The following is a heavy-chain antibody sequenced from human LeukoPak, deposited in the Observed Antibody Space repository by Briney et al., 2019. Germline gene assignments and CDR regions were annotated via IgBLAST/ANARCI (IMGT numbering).Heavy chain of an antibody. CDR1: GFTFYNYA. J-gene: IGHJ5*01. D-gene: IGHD2-15*01. CDR2: LIDSGDTT. V-gene: IGHV3-23*01. CDR3: VKEGGSFLTWFDS. Sequence: GGSLRLSCAASGFTFYNYAMSWVRQAPGKGLEWVSALIDSGDTTYYADSVKGRFTISGDNSKNTLFLQMNSLTAEDTAIYYCVKEGGSFLTWFDSWGQGSLVTVSS.